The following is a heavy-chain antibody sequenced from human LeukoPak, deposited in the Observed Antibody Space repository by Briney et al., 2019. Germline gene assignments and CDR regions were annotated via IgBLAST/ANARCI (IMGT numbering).Heavy chain of an antibody. Sequence: PSDPLSLTRSVCGGSIRCYYWSWIRQPPVRELEGQGYIYYSGSTNYNPSLKSRVTISVDTSKNQFSLKLSSVTAADTAVYYCAREGPGSGSYFYFDSWGQGTLVTVSS. CDR2: IYYSGST. CDR1: GGSIRCYY. CDR3: AREGPGSGSYFYFDS. V-gene: IGHV4-59*01. J-gene: IGHJ4*02. D-gene: IGHD1-26*01.